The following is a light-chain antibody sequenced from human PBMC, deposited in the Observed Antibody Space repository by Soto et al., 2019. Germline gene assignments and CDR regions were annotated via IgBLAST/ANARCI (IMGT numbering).Light chain of an antibody. CDR1: SSDVGGYNY. Sequence: QSVLTQPASVSGSPGQSITISCTGTSSDVGGYNYVSWFQLHPGKAPKLMVYEVSNRPSGISSRFSGSKSGNTASLTISGLQAEDEADYYCSSFTSSRIDVFGTGTKVTVL. V-gene: IGLV2-14*01. CDR2: EVS. J-gene: IGLJ1*01. CDR3: SSFTSSRIDV.